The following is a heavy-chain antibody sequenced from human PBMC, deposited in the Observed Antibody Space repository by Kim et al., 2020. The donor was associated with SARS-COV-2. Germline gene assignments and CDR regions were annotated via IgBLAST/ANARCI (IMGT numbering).Heavy chain of an antibody. CDR3: TRDWIMGGRPY. V-gene: IGHV3-21*04. Sequence: GGSLRLSCAASGFNFSTYTMNWVRQTPLKGLEWVASIDNRGSSIFYADSVEGRFTISRDNSRSSLFLQMNSLGADDTALYFCTRDWIMGGRPYWGLGTTVTVSS. J-gene: IGHJ4*02. CDR2: IDNRGSSI. D-gene: IGHD1-26*01. CDR1: GFNFSTYT.